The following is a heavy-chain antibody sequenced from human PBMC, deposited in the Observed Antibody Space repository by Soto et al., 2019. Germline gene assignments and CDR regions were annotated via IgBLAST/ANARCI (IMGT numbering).Heavy chain of an antibody. CDR1: GFTFSSYA. J-gene: IGHJ6*02. Sequence: EVQLLESGGGLVQPGGSLRLSCAASGFTFSSYAMSWVRQAPGKGLEWVSAISGSGGSTYYADSVKGRFTISRDNSKNTLYLKMNSLRAEDPAVYYCAKARIITMLVRVYYYGMDVWGQGTTVTVSS. V-gene: IGHV3-23*01. CDR2: ISGSGGST. CDR3: AKARIITMLVRVYYYGMDV. D-gene: IGHD3-22*01.